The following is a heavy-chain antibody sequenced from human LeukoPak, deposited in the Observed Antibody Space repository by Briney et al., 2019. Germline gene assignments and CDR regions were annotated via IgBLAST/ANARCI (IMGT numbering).Heavy chain of an antibody. V-gene: IGHV3-53*01. CDR2: ISNDGDT. D-gene: IGHD6-13*01. J-gene: IGHJ6*03. Sequence: GGSLRLSCAASGFTVSSNYMSWVRQGPGKGLECVSVISNDGDTYYADSVKGRFTISRDNSKNTLYLLMNSLRAEDTAVYYCAKVGKAGSLIPYYMDVWGKGTTVTVSS. CDR3: AKVGKAGSLIPYYMDV. CDR1: GFTVSSNY.